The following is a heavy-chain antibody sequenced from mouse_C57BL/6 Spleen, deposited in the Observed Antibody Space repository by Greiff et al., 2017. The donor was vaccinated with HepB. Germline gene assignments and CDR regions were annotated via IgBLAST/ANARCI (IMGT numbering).Heavy chain of an antibody. D-gene: IGHD2-2*01. Sequence: VQLQQSGAELVKPGASVKLSCKASGYTFTSYWMHWVKQRPGQGLEWIGMIHPNSGSTNYNEKFKSKATLTVDKSSSTAYMQLSSLTSEDSAVYYCVCFYGYDGGFAYWGQGTLVTVSA. CDR3: VCFYGYDGGFAY. CDR2: IHPNSGST. J-gene: IGHJ3*01. CDR1: GYTFTSYW. V-gene: IGHV1-64*01.